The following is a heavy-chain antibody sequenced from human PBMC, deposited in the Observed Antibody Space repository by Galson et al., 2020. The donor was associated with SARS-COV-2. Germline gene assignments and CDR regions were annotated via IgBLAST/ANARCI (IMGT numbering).Heavy chain of an antibody. J-gene: IGHJ5*02. V-gene: IGHV4-59*13. CDR1: GGSISSYY. D-gene: IGHD1-26*01. CDR2: IYYSGST. CDR3: ARAKWERHNWFDP. Sequence: SETLSLICTVSGGSISSYYWSWIRQPPGKGLEWIGYIYYSGSTNYNPSLKSRVTISVDTSKNQFSLKLSSVTAADTAVYYCARAKWERHNWFDPWGQGTLVTVSS.